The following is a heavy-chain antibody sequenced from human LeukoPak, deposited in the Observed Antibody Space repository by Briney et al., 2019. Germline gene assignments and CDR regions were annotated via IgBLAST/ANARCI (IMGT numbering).Heavy chain of an antibody. CDR2: IIPIFGTA. CDR1: GYTFTSYY. J-gene: IGHJ6*02. CDR3: ANRYYDSSGYYQNYYYYYGMDV. D-gene: IGHD3-22*01. V-gene: IGHV1-69*13. Sequence: GASVKVSCKTSGYTFTSYYMHWVRQAPGQGLEWMGGIIPIFGTANYAQKFQGRVTITADESTSTAYMELSSLRSEDTAVYYCANRYYDSSGYYQNYYYYYGMDVWGQGTTVTVSS.